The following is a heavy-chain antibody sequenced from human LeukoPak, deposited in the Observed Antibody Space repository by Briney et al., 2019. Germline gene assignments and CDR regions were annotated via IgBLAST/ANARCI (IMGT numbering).Heavy chain of an antibody. CDR3: ARGDSSGWYLGALDI. J-gene: IGHJ3*02. Sequence: GGSLRLSCAASGFTVSSNYMSWVRQAPGKGLEWVSVIYSGGSTYYADSVKGRFTICRDNSKNTLYLQMNSLRAEDTAVYYCARGDSSGWYLGALDIWGQGTMVTVSS. CDR1: GFTVSSNY. CDR2: IYSGGST. V-gene: IGHV3-53*01. D-gene: IGHD6-13*01.